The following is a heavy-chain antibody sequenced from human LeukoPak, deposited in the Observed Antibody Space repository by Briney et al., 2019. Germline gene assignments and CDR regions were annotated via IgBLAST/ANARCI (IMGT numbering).Heavy chain of an antibody. D-gene: IGHD4-17*01. V-gene: IGHV4-59*11. CDR3: ARDLVTVTKGFDI. CDR2: ISYIGST. CDR1: ADSFSGHY. Sequence: SETLSLTCAVSADSFSGHYWTWIRQPPGKGLEWIGYISYIGSTNYNPSLKSRVTISIDTSKNQFSLKLSSVTAADTAVYYCARDLVTVTKGFDIWGQGTMVTVSS. J-gene: IGHJ3*02.